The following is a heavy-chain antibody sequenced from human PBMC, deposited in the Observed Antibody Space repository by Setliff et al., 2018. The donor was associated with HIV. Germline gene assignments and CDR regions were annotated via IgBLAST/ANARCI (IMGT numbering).Heavy chain of an antibody. Sequence: ASVKVSCKASGYSFTTYAISWVRQAPGQGLEWMGWISAYNGNTLYAQKFQGRVTMTTDTSTSTAYMDLRSLRDDDTAVYHCARAPRGRAGSHYIANWFDSWGQGTLVTVSS. CDR2: ISAYNGNT. CDR1: GYSFTTYA. J-gene: IGHJ5*01. CDR3: ARAPRGRAGSHYIANWFDS. D-gene: IGHD3-10*01. V-gene: IGHV1-18*01.